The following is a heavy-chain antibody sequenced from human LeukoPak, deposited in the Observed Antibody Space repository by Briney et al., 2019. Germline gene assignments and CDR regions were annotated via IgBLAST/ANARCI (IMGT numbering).Heavy chain of an antibody. V-gene: IGHV3-21*01. Sequence: PGGSLRLSCAASGFTFSSYSMNWVRQAPGKGLEWVSSISSSSSYIYYADSVKGRFTISRDNAKNSLYLQMNSLRAEDTAVYYCAREGPNSSGYYPDAFDIWGQGTMVTVSS. D-gene: IGHD3-22*01. CDR1: GFTFSSYS. CDR2: ISSSSSYI. CDR3: AREGPNSSGYYPDAFDI. J-gene: IGHJ3*02.